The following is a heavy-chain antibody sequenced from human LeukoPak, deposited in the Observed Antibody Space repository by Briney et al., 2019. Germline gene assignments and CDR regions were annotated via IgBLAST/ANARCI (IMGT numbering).Heavy chain of an antibody. D-gene: IGHD6-6*01. J-gene: IGHJ5*02. Sequence: ASVKVSCKASGYTFTSYGISWVRQAPGQGLEWMGWISAYNGNTNYAQKLQGRVTMTTDTSTSTACMELRSLRSDDTAVYYCARSRQLHNWFDPWGQGTLVTVSS. CDR1: GYTFTSYG. CDR2: ISAYNGNT. CDR3: ARSRQLHNWFDP. V-gene: IGHV1-18*01.